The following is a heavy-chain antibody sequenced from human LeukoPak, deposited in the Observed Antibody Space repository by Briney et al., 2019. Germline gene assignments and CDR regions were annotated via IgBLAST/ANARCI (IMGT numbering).Heavy chain of an antibody. V-gene: IGHV4-34*01. CDR2: INHSGST. CDR1: GGSFSGYY. J-gene: IGHJ5*02. Sequence: SETLSLTCAVYGGSFSGYYWSWIRQPPGKGLEWIGEINHSGSTNYNPSLKSRVTISVDTSKNQFSLKLSSVTGADTAVYYCARRPIMVRGVIGPLQVGGRTGRGNWFDPWGQGTLVTVSS. D-gene: IGHD3-10*01. CDR3: ARRPIMVRGVIGPLQVGGRTGRGNWFDP.